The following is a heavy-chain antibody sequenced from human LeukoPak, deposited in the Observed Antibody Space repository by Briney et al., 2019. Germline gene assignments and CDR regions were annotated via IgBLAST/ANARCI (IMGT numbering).Heavy chain of an antibody. CDR1: GYTFTGYY. D-gene: IGHD4-17*01. V-gene: IGHV1-2*06. J-gene: IGHJ4*02. Sequence: GASVKVSCKASGYTFTGYYMHWVRQAPGQGLEWMGRINPNSGDTNYAQKFQGRVTMTRNTSISTAYMELSSLRSEDTAVYYCARGLGDGDYSHDYWGQGTLVTVSS. CDR2: INPNSGDT. CDR3: ARGLGDGDYSHDY.